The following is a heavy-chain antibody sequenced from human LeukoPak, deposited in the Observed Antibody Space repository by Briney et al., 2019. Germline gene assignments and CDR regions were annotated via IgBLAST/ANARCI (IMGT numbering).Heavy chain of an antibody. V-gene: IGHV4-34*01. D-gene: IGHD6-19*01. CDR1: GESFSGFY. J-gene: IGHJ4*02. CDR2: INHSGST. Sequence: SETLSLTCAVYGESFSGFYWSWIRQPPGKGLEWIGEINHSGSTNYNPPLKSRVTISVDTSKNQFSLKLNSVTAADTAVFYCARGGFGSGWSYFDYWGQGTLVTVSS. CDR3: ARGGFGSGWSYFDY.